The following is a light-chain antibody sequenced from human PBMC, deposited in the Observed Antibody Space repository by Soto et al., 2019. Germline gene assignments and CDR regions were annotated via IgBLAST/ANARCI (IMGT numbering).Light chain of an antibody. Sequence: QSALTQPPSASGTPGQRVTISCSGSSSNVGTNTVNWYQLLPGAAPKVLVYSNNQRPSGVPDRFSGSKSGTSASLAISGLQSEDEADYYCAAWDDNVDGVLFGGGTKVTVL. J-gene: IGLJ2*01. V-gene: IGLV1-44*01. CDR1: SSNVGTNT. CDR3: AAWDDNVDGVL. CDR2: SNN.